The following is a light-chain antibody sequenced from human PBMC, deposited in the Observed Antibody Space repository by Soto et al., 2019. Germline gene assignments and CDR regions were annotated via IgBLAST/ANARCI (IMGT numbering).Light chain of an antibody. CDR1: SSNIGAGYD. J-gene: IGLJ2*01. CDR2: GHT. V-gene: IGLV1-40*01. CDR3: QSYDSSLSGTV. Sequence: QSVLTQPPSVSGAPGQRVTISCTGSSSNIGAGYDVYWYQQLPGTAPKLLIYGHTNRPSGVPDRFSGSKSGTSASLAITGLQAEDEANYYCQSYDSSLSGTVLGGGTKLTVL.